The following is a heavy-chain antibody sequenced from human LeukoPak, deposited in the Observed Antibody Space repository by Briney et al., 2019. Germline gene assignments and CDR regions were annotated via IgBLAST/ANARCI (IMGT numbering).Heavy chain of an antibody. D-gene: IGHD3-10*01. Sequence: SETLSLTCTVSGDSISSSNYYWGWIRQPPGKGLEWIWSMYYSGNTYYNPSLKSRVTISVDTPKNQFSLKLNSVTAADTAVYYCASQRGSYRRYYFDYWGQGALVTVSS. CDR3: ASQRGSYRRYYFDY. V-gene: IGHV4-39*07. J-gene: IGHJ4*02. CDR1: GDSISSSNYY. CDR2: MYYSGNT.